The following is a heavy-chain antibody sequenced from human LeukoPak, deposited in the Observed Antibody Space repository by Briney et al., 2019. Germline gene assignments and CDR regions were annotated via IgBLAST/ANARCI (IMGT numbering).Heavy chain of an antibody. V-gene: IGHV1-2*02. J-gene: IGHJ5*02. Sequence: ASVTVSCKASGYTFTGYYMHWVRQAPGQGLEWMGWINPNSGGTNYAQKFQGRVTMTRDTSISTAYMELSRLRSDDTAVYYCARTTVVTQGWFDPWGQGTLVTVSS. D-gene: IGHD4-23*01. CDR1: GYTFTGYY. CDR3: ARTTVVTQGWFDP. CDR2: INPNSGGT.